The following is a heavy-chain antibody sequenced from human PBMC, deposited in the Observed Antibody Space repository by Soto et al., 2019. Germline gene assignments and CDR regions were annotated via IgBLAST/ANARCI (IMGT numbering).Heavy chain of an antibody. J-gene: IGHJ4*02. CDR3: ARRYGAAFDY. CDR2: IYYSGST. V-gene: IGHV4-59*01. Sequence: QVQLQESGPGLVKPSETLSLTCTVSGGSISSYYWSWIRQPPGKGLEWIGYIYYSGSTNYNPSLKNEVTLAVDTSKNQFSMNLSSVTAADTAVYYCARRYGAAFDYWGQRTLVTVSS. D-gene: IGHD4-17*01. CDR1: GGSISSYY.